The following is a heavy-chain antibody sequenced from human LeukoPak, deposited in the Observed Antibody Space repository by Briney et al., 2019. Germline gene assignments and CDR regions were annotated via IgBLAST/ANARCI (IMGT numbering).Heavy chain of an antibody. D-gene: IGHD3-22*01. CDR3: ARREDRTYYYDSSGLGAFDI. Sequence: ASVKVSCKASGYTFTSYGISWVRQTPGQGREWIGWIIAYNGNTNYANKLQGRVTMSTGTSTSTAYMELRRLRSVDTAVYCCARREDRTYYYDSSGLGAFDIWGQGTMVTVSS. J-gene: IGHJ3*02. V-gene: IGHV1-18*01. CDR2: IIAYNGNT. CDR1: GYTFTSYG.